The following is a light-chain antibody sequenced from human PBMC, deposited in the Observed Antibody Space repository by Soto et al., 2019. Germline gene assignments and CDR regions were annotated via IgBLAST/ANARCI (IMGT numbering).Light chain of an antibody. V-gene: IGKV3-11*01. Sequence: EIVLTQSPATLSLSPGETATLSCRASQSITTYLAWYQQKPGQAPTLLIFDTSNRATGIPARFSGSGSGTDFPLTLSSLGPEDFAVYYCQQRSKWSHTFGQGTKLEIK. J-gene: IGKJ2*01. CDR1: QSITTY. CDR2: DTS. CDR3: QQRSKWSHT.